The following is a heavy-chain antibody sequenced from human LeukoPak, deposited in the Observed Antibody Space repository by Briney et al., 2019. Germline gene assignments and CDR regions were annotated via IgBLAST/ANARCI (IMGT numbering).Heavy chain of an antibody. CDR2: ISYDGVNK. CDR3: ARVQPNGLDGMDV. J-gene: IGHJ6*02. CDR1: GFTFSTYA. D-gene: IGHD4/OR15-4a*01. V-gene: IGHV3-30-3*01. Sequence: GGSLRLSCAASGFTFSTYAMHWVRQAPGKGLEWVAIISYDGVNKYYADSVKGRFTISRDNSKNTLYLQMNSLGAEDTAVYYCARVQPNGLDGMDVWGQGTTVTVSS.